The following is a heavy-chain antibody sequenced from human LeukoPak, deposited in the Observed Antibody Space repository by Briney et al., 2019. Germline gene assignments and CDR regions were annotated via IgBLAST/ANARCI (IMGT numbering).Heavy chain of an antibody. CDR2: IIPIFGTA. CDR3: ARGGDIVVVPAARSYYYYYMDV. CDR1: GGTFSSYA. V-gene: IGHV1-69*05. D-gene: IGHD2-2*01. J-gene: IGHJ6*03. Sequence: SVKVSCKASGGTFSSYAISWVRQAPGQGLEWMGGIIPIFGTANYAQKFQGRVTITTDESTSTAYMELSSLRSEDTAAYYCARGGDIVVVPAARSYYYYYMDVWGKGTTVTVSS.